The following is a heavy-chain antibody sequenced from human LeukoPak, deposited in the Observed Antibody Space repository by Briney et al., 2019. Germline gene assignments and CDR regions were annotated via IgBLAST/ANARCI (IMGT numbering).Heavy chain of an antibody. CDR1: GFTFSSHW. Sequence: GSLRLSCAASGFTFSSHWMHWVRQAPGKGLVWVSRINSDGSRTSYADSVKGRFTISRDNAKNTLYLQMNNLRAEDTAVYYCARGNYYYGSGSSPLDYWGQGTLVTVSS. CDR3: ARGNYYYGSGSSPLDY. V-gene: IGHV3-74*01. J-gene: IGHJ4*02. D-gene: IGHD3-10*01. CDR2: INSDGSRT.